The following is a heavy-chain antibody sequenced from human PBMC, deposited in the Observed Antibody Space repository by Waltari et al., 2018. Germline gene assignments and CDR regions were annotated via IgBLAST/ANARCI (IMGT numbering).Heavy chain of an antibody. J-gene: IGHJ5*02. V-gene: IGHV1-69*01. CDR3: AREGQNWVDP. Sequence: QVQLVQSGAEVKKPGSSVKVSCKASGGTFSSYAISWGRQAPGQGLEWMGGIIPIFGTANYEEKFQGRVRITADESTRTAYMGLSSVRSEETAVDDCAREGQNWVDPWGQGTLVTVSS. CDR2: IIPIFGTA. CDR1: GGTFSSYA.